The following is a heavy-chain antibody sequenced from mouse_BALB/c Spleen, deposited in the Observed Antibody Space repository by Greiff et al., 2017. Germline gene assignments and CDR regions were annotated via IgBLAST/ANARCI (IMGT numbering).Heavy chain of an antibody. D-gene: IGHD2-5*01. CDR1: GFSLTGYG. CDR2: IWGDGST. CDR3: ARDENSNYVREAMDD. V-gene: IGHV2-6-7*01. J-gene: IGHJ4*01. Sequence: QVQLQQSGPGLVAPSQSLSITCTVSGFSLTGYGVNWVRQPPGKGLEWLGMIWGDGSTDYNSALKSRLSISKDNSTSQVFLKMNSLQTDDTARYYCARDENSNYVREAMDDGGQGTAGTVSS.